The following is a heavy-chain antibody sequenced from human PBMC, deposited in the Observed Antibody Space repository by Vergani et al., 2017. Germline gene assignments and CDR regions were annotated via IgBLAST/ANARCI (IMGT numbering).Heavy chain of an antibody. V-gene: IGHV1-69*08. Sequence: QVQLVQSGAEVKKPGSSVKVSCKASGGTFSSYTISWVRQAPGQGLEWMGRIIPILGIANYAQKFQGRVTITADKSTSTPYMELSSLRSEDTAVYYCARDLPAGVGDYYYYMDVWGKGTTVTVSS. J-gene: IGHJ6*03. CDR2: IIPILGIA. CDR1: GGTFSSYT. CDR3: ARDLPAGVGDYYYYMDV. D-gene: IGHD2-2*01.